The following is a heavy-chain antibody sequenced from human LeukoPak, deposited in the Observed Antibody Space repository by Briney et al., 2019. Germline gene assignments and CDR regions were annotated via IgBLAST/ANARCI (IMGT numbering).Heavy chain of an antibody. D-gene: IGHD3-16*02. CDR3: AKDLRMITFGGVIVEHY. CDR1: GFTFSILD. V-gene: IGHV3-23*01. CDR2: ISGNGGRT. Sequence: GSLRLSCAASGFTFSILDMSWVRQAPGKGLEWVSAISGNGGRTYYADSVKGRFTISRDNSKNTLYLQMNSLRAEDTAVYYCAKDLRMITFGGVIVEHYWGQGTLVTVSS. J-gene: IGHJ4*02.